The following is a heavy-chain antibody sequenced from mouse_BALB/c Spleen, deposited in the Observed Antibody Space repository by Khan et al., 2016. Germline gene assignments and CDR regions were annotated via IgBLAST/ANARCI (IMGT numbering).Heavy chain of an antibody. CDR3: SSDYDGFAY. D-gene: IGHD2-12*01. V-gene: IGHV2-6-7*01. CDR2: IWGDGRT. CDR1: GFSLTGYG. J-gene: IGHJ3*01. Sequence: QVQLQQSGPGLVAPSQSLSITCTVSGFSLTGYGVNWVRQPPGKGLEWLGKIWGDGRTDYNSAIKSRVSISKDNSKSQVFLKMNSLQTDDTANYXCSSDYDGFAYWGQGTLVIVSA.